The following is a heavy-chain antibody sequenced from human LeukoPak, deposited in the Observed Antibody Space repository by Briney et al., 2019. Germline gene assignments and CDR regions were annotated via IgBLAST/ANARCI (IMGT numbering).Heavy chain of an antibody. CDR3: ARLRYSGSYSTIDY. CDR2: INYSGTT. D-gene: IGHD1-26*01. Sequence: TSETLSLTCTVSGGSISSSSYYWGWIRQPPGKGLEWIGSINYSGTTYYNPSLKSRVTMSVDTSKNQFSLKLSSVTAADTAVYYCARLRYSGSYSTIDYWGQGTLVTVSS. CDR1: GGSISSSSYY. V-gene: IGHV4-39*01. J-gene: IGHJ4*02.